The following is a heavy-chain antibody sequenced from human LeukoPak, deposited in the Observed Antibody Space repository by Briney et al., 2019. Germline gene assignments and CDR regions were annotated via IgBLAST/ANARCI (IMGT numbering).Heavy chain of an antibody. CDR2: ISYDGSNK. D-gene: IGHD4-11*01. CDR1: GFTFSTYW. CDR3: ARQDDYSFDY. Sequence: GGSLRLSCAASGFTFSTYWMNWVRQAPGKGLEWVAVISYDGSNKNYADSVKGRFTISRDNSKNTLYLQMNSLRGEDTALYYCARQDDYSFDYWGQGTLVPVSS. J-gene: IGHJ4*02. V-gene: IGHV3-30*03.